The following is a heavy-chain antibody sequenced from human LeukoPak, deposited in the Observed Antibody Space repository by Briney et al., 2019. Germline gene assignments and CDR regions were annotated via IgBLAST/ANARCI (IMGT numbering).Heavy chain of an antibody. Sequence: PGGSLRLSCAASGFTFSSYAMSWVRQAPGKGLEWVSAISGSGGFTYYADSVKGRFTISRDNSKNTLYVQMSSLRAEDTGVYFCATYTSASGIGYWGQGTPVTVSS. V-gene: IGHV3-23*01. J-gene: IGHJ4*02. D-gene: IGHD6-19*01. CDR3: ATYTSASGIGY. CDR1: GFTFSSYA. CDR2: ISGSGGFT.